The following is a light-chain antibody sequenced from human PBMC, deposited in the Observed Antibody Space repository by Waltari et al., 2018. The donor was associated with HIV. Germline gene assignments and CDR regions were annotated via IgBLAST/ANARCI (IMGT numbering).Light chain of an antibody. CDR1: TEDVGAYNY. CDR2: EVT. J-gene: IGLJ3*02. V-gene: IGLV2-14*03. Sequence: QSALTQPASVSGSPGQSITISCTGTTEDVGAYNYVSWYQQHPGKAPKLIIYEVTNRPSGISARFSGSKSGNTASLTISGLQAEDEADYHCSSWTTSTTRVFGGGTKVTVL. CDR3: SSWTTSTTRV.